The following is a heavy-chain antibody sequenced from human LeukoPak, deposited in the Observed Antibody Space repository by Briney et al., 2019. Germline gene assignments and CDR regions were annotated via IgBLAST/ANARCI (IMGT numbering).Heavy chain of an antibody. D-gene: IGHD3-16*01. CDR2: ISSDGSST. V-gene: IGHV3-74*01. CDR1: GFTLSSFW. Sequence: GGSLRFSCAASGFTLSSFWMHWVRQAPGKGLEWVSRISSDGSSTNYADSVKGRFAISRDAAKNTLFLQINSLRAEDTAVYFCAAAGRGSLDYWGQGTLVTVSS. CDR3: AAAGRGSLDY. J-gene: IGHJ4*02.